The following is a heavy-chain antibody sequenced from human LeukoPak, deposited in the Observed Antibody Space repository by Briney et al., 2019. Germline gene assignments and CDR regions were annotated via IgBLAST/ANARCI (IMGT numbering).Heavy chain of an antibody. V-gene: IGHV4-34*01. CDR2: INHSGST. CDR1: GGSFSGYY. D-gene: IGHD5-18*01. Sequence: SETLSLTCAVYGGSFSGYYWSWLRQPPGKGLEWIGEINHSGSTNYDPSLKSRVTISVDTSKNQFSLKLSSVTAADTAVYYGARSMVTDYWGQGTLVTVSS. CDR3: ARSMVTDY. J-gene: IGHJ4*02.